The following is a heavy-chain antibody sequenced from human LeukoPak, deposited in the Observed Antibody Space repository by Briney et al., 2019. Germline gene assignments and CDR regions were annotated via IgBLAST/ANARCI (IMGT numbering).Heavy chain of an antibody. CDR1: GDSISGYY. CDR2: VFSSGTT. J-gene: IGHJ4*02. D-gene: IGHD6-13*01. CDR3: ARSGRGAAGTRYISDF. Sequence: PSETLSLTCAVSGDSISGYYWRWIRQPPGKGLEWIGYVFSSGTTNYNPPLKCRVTLLIDTSKNQFSLELSSVTAADTAVYYCARSGRGAAGTRYISDFWGQGTLVTVSS. V-gene: IGHV4-59*01.